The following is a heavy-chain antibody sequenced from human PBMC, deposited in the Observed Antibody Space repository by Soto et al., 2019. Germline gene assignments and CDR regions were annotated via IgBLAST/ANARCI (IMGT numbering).Heavy chain of an antibody. Sequence: AASVKVSCKASGYTFTSYDINWVRQATGQRLEWMGWMNPNSGNTGYAQKFQGRVTMTRNTSISTAYMELSSLRSEDTAGDYCAGELSSGYYGGYYYYGMDVWGQGTRVTVS. J-gene: IGHJ6*02. D-gene: IGHD3-22*01. V-gene: IGHV1-8*01. CDR2: MNPNSGNT. CDR1: GYTFTSYD. CDR3: AGELSSGYYGGYYYYGMDV.